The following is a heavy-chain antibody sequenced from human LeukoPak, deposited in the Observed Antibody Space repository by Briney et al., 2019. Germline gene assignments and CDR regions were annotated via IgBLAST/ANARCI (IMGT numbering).Heavy chain of an antibody. CDR1: GYTFTGYY. Sequence: ASVTVSCTASGYTFTGYYMHWVRQAPGQGLEWMGWINPNSGGTNYAQKFQGWVTMTRDTSISTAYMELSRLRSDDTAVYYCARGYYDRHFDYWGQGTLVTASS. J-gene: IGHJ4*02. D-gene: IGHD3-22*01. V-gene: IGHV1-2*04. CDR3: ARGYYDRHFDY. CDR2: INPNSGGT.